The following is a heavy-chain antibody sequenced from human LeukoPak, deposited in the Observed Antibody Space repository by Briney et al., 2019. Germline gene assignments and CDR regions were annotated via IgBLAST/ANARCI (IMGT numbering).Heavy chain of an antibody. D-gene: IGHD5-18*01. CDR2: MNPNSGNT. CDR1: GYTFTSYD. Sequence: ASVKVSCKASGYTFTSYDINWVRQATGQGLEWMGWMNPNSGNTGYAQKFQGRVTMTRNTSISTAYMELSSLRSEDTAVYYCALHVDTAMVRPLFLSSVGMDVWGQGTTVTVSS. V-gene: IGHV1-8*01. J-gene: IGHJ6*02. CDR3: ALHVDTAMVRPLFLSSVGMDV.